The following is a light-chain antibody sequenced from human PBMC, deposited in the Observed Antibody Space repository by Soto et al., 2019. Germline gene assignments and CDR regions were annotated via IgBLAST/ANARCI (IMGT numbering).Light chain of an antibody. CDR1: QSAGNF. CDR2: DAS. J-gene: IGKJ5*01. CDR3: QQRYNWPLT. V-gene: IGKV3-11*01. Sequence: EIVMTQSPATLSVSPGETASLSCRASQSAGNFLAWYQQQPGQAPRLLIYDASNRATGIPARFSGSGSGTDFTLTISSLEPEDFAVYYCQQRYNWPLTFGQGTRLEIK.